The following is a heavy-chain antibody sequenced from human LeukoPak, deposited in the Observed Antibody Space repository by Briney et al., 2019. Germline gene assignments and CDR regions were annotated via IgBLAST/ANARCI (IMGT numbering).Heavy chain of an antibody. V-gene: IGHV3-23*01. D-gene: IGHD6-13*01. CDR2: VSGSGDRM. CDR1: GFTVSLNF. Sequence: GGSLRLSCAASGFTVSLNFMNWVRQAPGKGLEWVATVSGSGDRMYHADSVKGRFTISRDNSKNTIYLQMNGLRAEDTALYYCAKAAAAPGFDFWGQGTLVTVSS. CDR3: AKAAAAPGFDF. J-gene: IGHJ4*02.